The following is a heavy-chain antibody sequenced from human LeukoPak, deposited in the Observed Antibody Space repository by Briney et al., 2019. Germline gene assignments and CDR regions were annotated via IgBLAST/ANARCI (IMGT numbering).Heavy chain of an antibody. V-gene: IGHV4-38-2*01. J-gene: IGHJ1*01. CDR2: VYRRGST. D-gene: IGHD3-22*01. CDR1: GYSIGSGYY. Sequence: SETLSLTCAVSGYSIGSGYYWGWIRQPPGKGLEWIGSVYRRGSTYYTPSLKSRVTISVDTSKNQFSLKLRSVTAADTAVYYCARVVQSTDSSGFYLPEYFQHWGQGTLVTVSS. CDR3: ARVVQSTDSSGFYLPEYFQH.